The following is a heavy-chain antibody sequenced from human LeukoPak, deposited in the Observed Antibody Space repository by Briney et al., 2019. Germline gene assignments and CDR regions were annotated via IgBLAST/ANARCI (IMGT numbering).Heavy chain of an antibody. J-gene: IGHJ4*02. Sequence: GGSLRLSCAASGFTFSSYGMHWVRQAPGKGLEWVAFIRYDGSNKYYADSVKGRFTISRDNSKNTLYLQMNSLRAEDTAVYYCAKAGATFGGVIDTTSFYFDYWGQGTLVTVSS. CDR2: IRYDGSNK. CDR3: AKAGATFGGVIDTTSFYFDY. V-gene: IGHV3-30*02. D-gene: IGHD3-16*02. CDR1: GFTFSSYG.